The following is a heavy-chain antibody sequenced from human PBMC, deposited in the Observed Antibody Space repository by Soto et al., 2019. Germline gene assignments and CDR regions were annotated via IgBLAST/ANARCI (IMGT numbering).Heavy chain of an antibody. CDR2: ISGDGGST. CDR1: GFTFDDYA. J-gene: IGHJ4*02. D-gene: IGHD3-22*01. CDR3: AKEGYYYDSSGYSRRYFDY. V-gene: IGHV3-43*02. Sequence: GGSLRLSCAASGFTFDDYAMHWVRQAPGKGLEWVSVISGDGGSTYYADSVKGRFTISRDNSKNSLYLQMNSLRTEDTALYYCAKEGYYYDSSGYSRRYFDYWGQGTLVTVSS.